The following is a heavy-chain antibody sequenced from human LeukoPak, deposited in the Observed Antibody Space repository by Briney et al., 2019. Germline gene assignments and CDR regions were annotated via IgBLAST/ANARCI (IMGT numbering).Heavy chain of an antibody. Sequence: ASVKVSCKVSGYTLTELSMHWVRQAPGKGLEWMGGFDPEDGETIYAQKFQGRVTMTEDTSTDTAYMELSSLRSEDTAVYNCATFPGPGIAASYGMDVWGQGTTVTVSS. D-gene: IGHD6-13*01. J-gene: IGHJ6*02. CDR2: FDPEDGET. CDR3: ATFPGPGIAASYGMDV. V-gene: IGHV1-24*01. CDR1: GYTLTELS.